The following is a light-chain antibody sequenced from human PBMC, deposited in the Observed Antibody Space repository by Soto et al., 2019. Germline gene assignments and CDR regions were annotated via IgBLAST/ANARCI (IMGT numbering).Light chain of an antibody. CDR1: SSDVGGYNY. CDR2: EVN. V-gene: IGLV2-8*01. J-gene: IGLJ1*01. CDR3: SSYAGSSNV. Sequence: QSALTQPPSASGSPGQSVAISCTGNSSDVGGYNYVSWYQQHPGKAPKLMIYEVNKRPSGVPDRFSGSKSGNTSSLTVSGLQAEDDADYFCSSYAGSSNVFGTGTKVTVL.